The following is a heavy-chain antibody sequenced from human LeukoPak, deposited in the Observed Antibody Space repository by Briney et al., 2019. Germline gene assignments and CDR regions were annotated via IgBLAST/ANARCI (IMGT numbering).Heavy chain of an antibody. CDR2: IKQDGSEK. Sequence: GGSLRLSCAASGFTFSSYWMSWVRQAPGKGLEWVANIKQDGSEKYYVDSVKGRFTISRDNAKNSLYLQMNGLRAEDTAVYYCARDDRCGGDCYSLDAFDIWGQGTMVTVSS. J-gene: IGHJ3*02. D-gene: IGHD2-21*01. V-gene: IGHV3-7*01. CDR3: ARDDRCGGDCYSLDAFDI. CDR1: GFTFSSYW.